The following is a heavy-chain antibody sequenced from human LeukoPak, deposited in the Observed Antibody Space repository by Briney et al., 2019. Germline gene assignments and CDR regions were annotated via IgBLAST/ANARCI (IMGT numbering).Heavy chain of an antibody. CDR3: AKQLGYCSDGSCYFPY. D-gene: IGHD2-15*01. CDR1: GYTFSSSA. CDR2: ISNNGGYT. Sequence: GGSLRLSCAASGYTFSSSAMSWVRQAPGKGLEWVSAISNNGGYTYYADSVQGRFTISRDNSKNTLCLQMNSLRAEDTAVYYCAKQLGYCSDGSCYFPYWGQGTLVTVSS. V-gene: IGHV3-23*01. J-gene: IGHJ4*02.